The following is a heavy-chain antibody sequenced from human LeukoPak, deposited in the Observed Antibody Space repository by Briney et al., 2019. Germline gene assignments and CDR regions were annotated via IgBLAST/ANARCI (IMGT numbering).Heavy chain of an antibody. CDR2: INPNSGGT. D-gene: IGHD3-22*01. V-gene: IGHV1-2*02. Sequence: ASVKVSCKASGYTFTGYYMHWVRQAPGQGLEWMGWINPNSGGTNYAQKFQGRVTMTRDTSISTAYMELSRLRSDDTAVYYCARDREGDNYDSSGYYADWFDPWGQGTLVTVSS. CDR3: ARDREGDNYDSSGYYADWFDP. CDR1: GYTFTGYY. J-gene: IGHJ5*02.